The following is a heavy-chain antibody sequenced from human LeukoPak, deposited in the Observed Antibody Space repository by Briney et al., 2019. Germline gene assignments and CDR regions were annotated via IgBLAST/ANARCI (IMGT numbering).Heavy chain of an antibody. V-gene: IGHV3-23*01. CDR1: GFTFSRSA. CDR2: ISADGSYT. CDR3: AKAETFFDFLTGYWTHSYFAS. D-gene: IGHD3-9*01. Sequence: PGGSLRLSCAASGFTFSRSAMSWVRQAPGKGLEWITSISADGSYTYSADSLKGRFTISRDNSKNTLYLQMNSPRAEDTALYYRAKAETFFDFLTGYWTHSYFASWGEGTLLTVSS. J-gene: IGHJ4*02.